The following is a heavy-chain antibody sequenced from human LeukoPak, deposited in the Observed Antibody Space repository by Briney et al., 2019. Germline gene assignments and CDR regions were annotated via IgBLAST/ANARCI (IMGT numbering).Heavy chain of an antibody. J-gene: IGHJ5*02. CDR1: GFTLRSYD. CDR2: ISTGGDT. V-gene: IGHV3-13*01. CDR3: ARGLPGGLDP. Sequence: GGALRLSCSASGFTLRSYDLHWVRPAIGEGLEWVSSISTGGDTSFSGSVKGRFTISRENAKNSLYLQMNSLRVGDTAVYYCARGLPGGLDPWGQGTLVTVSS. D-gene: IGHD2-15*01.